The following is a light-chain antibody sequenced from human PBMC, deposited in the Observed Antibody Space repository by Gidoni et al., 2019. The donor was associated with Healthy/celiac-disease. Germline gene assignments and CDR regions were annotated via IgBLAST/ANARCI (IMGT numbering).Light chain of an antibody. CDR1: QSVSSY. CDR2: DAS. CDR3: QQRSNWPQT. J-gene: IGKJ1*01. V-gene: IGKV3-11*01. Sequence: DIVLTQSPATLSLSPGERATLSCRASQSVSSYLAWYQHKPCQSPRLLIYDASNRATGIPARFSGIGSGTDFTLTISILEPEDFAVYDCQQRSNWPQTFGQGTKVEIK.